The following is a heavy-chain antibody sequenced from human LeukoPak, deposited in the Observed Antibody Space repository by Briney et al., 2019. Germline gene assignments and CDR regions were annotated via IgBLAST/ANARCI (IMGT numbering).Heavy chain of an antibody. Sequence: SETLSLTCTVSGASVSSSYWSWIRQPPGKGLEWIGYISYTGSNKYNPSLKGRVTISIHSSPNQFSLELGSVTAADTAMYYCARAVAGGDRSRFYSGGWYYFDNWGQGTLVTVSS. D-gene: IGHD6-19*01. CDR1: GASVSSSY. V-gene: IGHV4-59*08. CDR2: ISYTGSN. J-gene: IGHJ4*02. CDR3: ARAVAGGDRSRFYSGGWYYFDN.